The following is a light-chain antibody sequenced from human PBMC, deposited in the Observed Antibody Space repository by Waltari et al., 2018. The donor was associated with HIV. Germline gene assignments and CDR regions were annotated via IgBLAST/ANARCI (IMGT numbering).Light chain of an antibody. J-gene: IGLJ3*02. Sequence: SSELAQDPAVSVALGQTVRITCQGDSVRSSYASWYQQKPGQASVLVVYGENNRPSGIPDRFSGSSSGNTASLTIAGAQAEDEADYYCNSRDSSGHWFFGGGTKVTVL. CDR2: GEN. CDR1: SVRSSY. CDR3: NSRDSSGHWF. V-gene: IGLV3-19*01.